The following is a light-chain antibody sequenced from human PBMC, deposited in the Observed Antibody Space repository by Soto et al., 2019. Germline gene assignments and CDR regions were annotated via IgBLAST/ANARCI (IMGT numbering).Light chain of an antibody. CDR1: SSDVGAYDY. J-gene: IGLJ1*01. Sequence: QSALTQPASVSGSPGQSITISCTGTSSDVGAYDYVSWFQQHPDKAPKLIISVVSNRPSGVSNRFSGSKSGNMASLTISGLQAEDEADYYCSLYTSSDTPYVFGTGTKLTVL. CDR3: SLYTSSDTPYV. V-gene: IGLV2-14*01. CDR2: VVS.